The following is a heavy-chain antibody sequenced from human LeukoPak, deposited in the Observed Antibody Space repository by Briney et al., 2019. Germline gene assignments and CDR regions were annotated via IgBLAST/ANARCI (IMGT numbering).Heavy chain of an antibody. CDR1: GFTVSSNY. CDR2: ISGSGGST. Sequence: GGSLRLSCAASGFTVSSNYMSWVRQAPGEGLEWVSAISGSGGSTYYADSVKGRFTISRDNSKNTLYLQMNSLRAEDTAVYYCAKLCIDGTCNWGQGTLVTVSS. D-gene: IGHD1-14*01. J-gene: IGHJ4*02. V-gene: IGHV3-23*01. CDR3: AKLCIDGTCN.